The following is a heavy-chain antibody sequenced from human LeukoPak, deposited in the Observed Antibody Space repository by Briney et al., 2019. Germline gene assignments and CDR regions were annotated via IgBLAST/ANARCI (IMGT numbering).Heavy chain of an antibody. J-gene: IGHJ4*02. CDR1: RFTFSSYV. CDR3: ARDPGRLPSYIDY. D-gene: IGHD5-18*01. V-gene: IGHV3-30*04. Sequence: PGGCLRLSCVASRFTFSSYVMYWGREGPGRGGGWVAVISYDGSNKYYADSVKGRFTISRDNSKNTLYLQMNSLRAEDTAVYCCARDPGRLPSYIDYWGQGTLVTVSS. CDR2: ISYDGSNK.